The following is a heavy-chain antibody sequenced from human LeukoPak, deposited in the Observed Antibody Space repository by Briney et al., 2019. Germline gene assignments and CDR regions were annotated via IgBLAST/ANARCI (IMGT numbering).Heavy chain of an antibody. D-gene: IGHD3-22*01. CDR2: ISGSGGRT. J-gene: IGHJ4*02. CDR3: ARSRFTYYYDSSGYYEDY. CDR1: GFTFSSYS. Sequence: GGSLRLSCPACGFTFSSYSLSWVRQAGWKGLDWVSAISGSGGRTYYTDYVKYRFTISRHNFKKELYMQMHCLRAEDTAVYYCARSRFTYYYDSSGYYEDYWGQGTLVTVSS. V-gene: IGHV3-23*01.